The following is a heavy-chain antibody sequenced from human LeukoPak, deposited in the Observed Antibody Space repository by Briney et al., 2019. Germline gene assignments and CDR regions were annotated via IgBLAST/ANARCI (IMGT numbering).Heavy chain of an antibody. Sequence: GGSLRLSCATSGFTFSRYAMTWVRQAPGKGLEWVSAINGGGGYTYYADSVKGRFTVSRDNSKSTLYLQMNSLRAEDTAVYYCAKDRSGSGSYYPDYWGQGTLVTVSS. J-gene: IGHJ4*02. CDR1: GFTFSRYA. CDR2: INGGGGYT. CDR3: AKDRSGSGSYYPDY. D-gene: IGHD3-10*01. V-gene: IGHV3-23*01.